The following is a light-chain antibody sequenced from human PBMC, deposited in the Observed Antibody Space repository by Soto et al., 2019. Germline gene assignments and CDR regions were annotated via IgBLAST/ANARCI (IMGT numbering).Light chain of an antibody. CDR2: DDN. V-gene: IGLV1-51*01. Sequence: QSVLTKQPSVSAAPGQKVTISCSGSSSNIGGNSVSWYQQLPGTAPKLLIYDDNKRPSGIPDRFSGSKSGTSATLGITGFQTGDEADYYCGSWDSSLSAYVFGTGTKVTV. J-gene: IGLJ1*01. CDR3: GSWDSSLSAYV. CDR1: SSNIGGNS.